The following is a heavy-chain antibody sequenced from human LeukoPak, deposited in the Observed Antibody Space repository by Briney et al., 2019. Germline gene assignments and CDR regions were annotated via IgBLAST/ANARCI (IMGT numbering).Heavy chain of an antibody. CDR2: IYYSGST. V-gene: IGHV4-39*01. D-gene: IGHD6-13*01. CDR3: ASGYTAAGRRFDP. J-gene: IGHJ5*02. CDR1: GGSVSSSSY. Sequence: SGTLSLTCTVSGGSVSSSSYWGRIRQPPGKGLEWIGSIYYSGSTYYSPSLKSRVTISLDPSKNQFSLKLSSLTAADTAIYYCASGYTAAGRRFDPWGQGTLVTVSS.